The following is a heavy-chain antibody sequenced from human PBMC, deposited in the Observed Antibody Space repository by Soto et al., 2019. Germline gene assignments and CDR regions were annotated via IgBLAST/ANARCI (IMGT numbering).Heavy chain of an antibody. CDR2: INPNSGGT. CDR1: GYTFTGYY. D-gene: IGHD3-10*01. Sequence: QVQLVQSGAEVKKPGASVKVSCKASGYTFTGYYMHWVRQAPGQGLEWMGWINPNSGGTNYAQKFQGWVTMTRDTSISTAYMELSRLRSDDTAVYYCAREGDGSGSYSRYGMDVWGQGTTVTVSS. V-gene: IGHV1-2*04. J-gene: IGHJ6*02. CDR3: AREGDGSGSYSRYGMDV.